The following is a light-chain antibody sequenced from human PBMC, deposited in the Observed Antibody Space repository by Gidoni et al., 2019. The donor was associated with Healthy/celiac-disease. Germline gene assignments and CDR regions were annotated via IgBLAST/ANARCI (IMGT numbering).Light chain of an antibody. CDR2: GAS. V-gene: IGKV3-15*01. CDR1: QSVSCI. J-gene: IGKJ2*03. CDR3: QQYNTWPPS. Sequence: EIVMTQSQATLSVSPGERATLSCRARQSVSCILAWYQQKPGQAPRLLISGASTRATGTPARFSGSASGTDSTLTISSLPSEDFAVYYRQQYNTWPPSFGQGTKLEIK.